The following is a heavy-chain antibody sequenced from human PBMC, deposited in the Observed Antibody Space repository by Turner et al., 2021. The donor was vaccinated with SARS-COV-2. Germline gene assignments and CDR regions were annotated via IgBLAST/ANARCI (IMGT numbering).Heavy chain of an antibody. V-gene: IGHV5-51*01. CDR1: GYSFPSYW. J-gene: IGHJ3*02. CDR3: ARMGQWLPGFDI. D-gene: IGHD6-19*01. Sequence: EVQLVQSGAEGKKRGESLTISGKGSGYSFPSYWIGWVRQMHGKGLGCMGGSDPGYSDTRYSPAFQGQVRISADQSISTAYLEWSSLKASDTAMYYCARMGQWLPGFDIWGQGTMVTVSS. CDR2: SDPGYSDT.